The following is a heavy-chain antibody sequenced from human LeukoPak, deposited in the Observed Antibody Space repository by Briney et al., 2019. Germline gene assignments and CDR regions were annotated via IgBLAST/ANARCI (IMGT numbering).Heavy chain of an antibody. CDR2: IETGGAST. CDR1: GFTFSSYG. CDR3: AKDDRWLQFCC. V-gene: IGHV3-23*01. Sequence: GGSLRLSCAASGFTFSSYGMSWVRQAPGKGLEWVSAIETGGASTYYADSVKGRFTISRDNSRNTVYLQMNSLRAEDTAVYYCAKDDRWLQFCCWGQGTLVTVSA. J-gene: IGHJ4*02. D-gene: IGHD5-24*01.